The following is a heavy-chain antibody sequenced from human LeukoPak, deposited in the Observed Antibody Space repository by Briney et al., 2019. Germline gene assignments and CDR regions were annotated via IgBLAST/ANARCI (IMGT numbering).Heavy chain of an antibody. CDR2: INHSGST. Sequence: SETLSLTCAVYGGSFSGYYWSWIRQPPGKGLEWIGEINHSGSTNYNPSLKSRVTISVDTSKNQFSLKLSSVTAADTAVYYCARGPITWSYVRNRNYPRG. CDR1: GGSFSGYY. CDR3: ARGPITWSYVRNRNYP. V-gene: IGHV4-34*01. D-gene: IGHD1-26*01. J-gene: IGHJ5*02.